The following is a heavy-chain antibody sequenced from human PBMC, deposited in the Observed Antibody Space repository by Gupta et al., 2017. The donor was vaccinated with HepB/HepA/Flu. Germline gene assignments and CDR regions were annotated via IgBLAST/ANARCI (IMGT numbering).Heavy chain of an antibody. CDR1: GFTFDDYA. V-gene: IGHV3-9*01. CDR2: ISWNSGSI. J-gene: IGHJ3*02. CDR3: AKDLYYYDSSGYYSAFDI. Sequence: EVQLVESGGGLVQPGRSLRLSCAASGFTFDDYAMHWVRQAPGKGLEWVSGISWNSGSIGYADSVKGRFTISRDNAKNSLYLQMNSLRAEDTALYYCAKDLYYYDSSGYYSAFDIWGQGTMVTVSS. D-gene: IGHD3-22*01.